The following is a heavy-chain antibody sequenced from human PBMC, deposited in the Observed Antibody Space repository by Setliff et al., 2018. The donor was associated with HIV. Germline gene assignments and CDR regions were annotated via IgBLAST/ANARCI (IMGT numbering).Heavy chain of an antibody. CDR1: GFTFSSYW. CDR3: ASTTLEYYYYMDV. D-gene: IGHD4-4*01. V-gene: IGHV3-7*03. CDR2: IKQDGSEK. Sequence: GGSLRLSCAASGFTFSSYWMSWVRQAPGKGLEWVANIKQDGSEKYYVDSMKGRFTISRDNAKNSLYLQMNSLRAEDTAVYYCASTTLEYYYYMDVWGKGTTVTVSS. J-gene: IGHJ6*03.